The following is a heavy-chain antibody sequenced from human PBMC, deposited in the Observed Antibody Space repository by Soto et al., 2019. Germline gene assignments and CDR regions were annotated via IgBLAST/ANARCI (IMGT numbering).Heavy chain of an antibody. Sequence: GASVKVSCKASGYNFSDYYIHWVRQAPGQGLEWLGWVSPKSGGTNYAQKFKGRVTMTRDTSSNTVYMDLSGLKSDDTAVFYFAREISGGGTLNWFDPWGQGTLVTVSS. CDR2: VSPKSGGT. J-gene: IGHJ5*02. D-gene: IGHD2-8*02. CDR3: AREISGGGTLNWFDP. V-gene: IGHV1-2*02. CDR1: GYNFSDYY.